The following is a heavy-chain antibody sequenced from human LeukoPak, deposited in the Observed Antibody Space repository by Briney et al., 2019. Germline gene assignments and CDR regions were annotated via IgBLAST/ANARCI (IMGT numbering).Heavy chain of an antibody. CDR1: GGTFSSYA. CDR3: ARRRGDYYDSSGYLDY. J-gene: IGHJ4*02. D-gene: IGHD3-22*01. V-gene: IGHV1-69*05. CDR2: IIPIFGTA. Sequence: SVKVSCKASGGTFSSYAISWVRQAPGQGLGWMGGIIPIFGTANYAQKFQGRVTITTDESTSTAYMELSSLRSEDTAVYYCARRRGDYYDSSGYLDYWGQGTLVTVSS.